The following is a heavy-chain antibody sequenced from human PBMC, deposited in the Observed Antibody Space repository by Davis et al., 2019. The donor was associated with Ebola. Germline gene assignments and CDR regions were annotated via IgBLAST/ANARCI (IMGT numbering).Heavy chain of an antibody. CDR2: IYSGGST. V-gene: IGHV3-53*01. CDR3: ASNTWYYYGMDV. D-gene: IGHD3-16*01. CDR1: GFTFSSYS. J-gene: IGHJ6*02. Sequence: GGSLRLSCAASGFTFSSYSMNWVRQAPGKGLEWVSVIYSGGSTYYADSVKGRFTISRDKSKNTLYLQMNSLRAEDTAVYYCASNTWYYYGMDVWGQGTTVTVSS.